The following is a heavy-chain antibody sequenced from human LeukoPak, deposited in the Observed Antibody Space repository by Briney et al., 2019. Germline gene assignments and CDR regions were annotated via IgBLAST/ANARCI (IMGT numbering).Heavy chain of an antibody. CDR1: GFIFSKAW. V-gene: IGHV3-15*01. D-gene: IGHD3-9*01. CDR2: IKSKTDGGTT. CDR3: TTDQYDILTGYYMGYFDY. Sequence: GGSLRLSCAASGFIFSKAWMSWVRQAPGKGLEWVGRIKSKTDGGTTDYAAPVKGGFTISRDDSKNTLYLHMNSLKTEDTAVYYCTTDQYDILTGYYMGYFDYRGQGTLVTVSS. J-gene: IGHJ4*02.